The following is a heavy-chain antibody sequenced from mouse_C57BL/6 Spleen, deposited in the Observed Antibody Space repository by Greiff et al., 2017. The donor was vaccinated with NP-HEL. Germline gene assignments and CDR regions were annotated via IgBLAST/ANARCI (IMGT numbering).Heavy chain of an antibody. CDR1: GYTFTSYW. D-gene: IGHD2-4*01. V-gene: IGHV1-55*01. Sequence: VQLQQPGAELVKPGASVKMSCKASGYTFTSYWITWVKQRPGQGLEWIGDIYPGSGSTNYNEKFKSKATLTVDTSSSTAYMQLSSLTSEDSAVYYCARSYYDYGRFAYWGQGTLVTVSA. CDR3: ARSYYDYGRFAY. CDR2: IYPGSGST. J-gene: IGHJ3*01.